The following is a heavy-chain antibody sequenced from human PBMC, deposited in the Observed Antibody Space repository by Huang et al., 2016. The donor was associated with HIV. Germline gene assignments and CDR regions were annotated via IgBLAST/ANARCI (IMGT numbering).Heavy chain of an antibody. J-gene: IGHJ4*02. CDR1: GFTFSSYS. V-gene: IGHV3-21*01. CDR3: ARAVPTPNRFGVGGFDY. D-gene: IGHD3-3*01. CDR2: SSSSSSYI. Sequence: EVQLVESGGGLVKPGGSLRLSCAASGFTFSSYSMNWVRQAPGKVREWVESSSSSSSYIYYADSGKGRFTITRDNAKNSLYLQMNSLRAEDTAVYYCARAVPTPNRFGVGGFDYWGQGTLVTVSS.